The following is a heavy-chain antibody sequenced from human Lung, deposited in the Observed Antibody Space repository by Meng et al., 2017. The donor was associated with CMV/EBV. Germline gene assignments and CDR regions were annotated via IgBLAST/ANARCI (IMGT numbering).Heavy chain of an antibody. CDR2: ISWNSDNI. Sequence: GGSLRLXXAASGFMFDDYAMHWVRQAPGKGLEWVSGISWNSDNIGYADSVKGRFTISRDDGKDSLYLQMNSLRVEDTAVYYCAREGFNCSGLYCNTTHYYGMDLWGQGTKVTVSS. CDR3: AREGFNCSGLYCNTTHYYGMDL. J-gene: IGHJ6*02. CDR1: GFMFDDYA. D-gene: IGHD2-15*01. V-gene: IGHV3-9*01.